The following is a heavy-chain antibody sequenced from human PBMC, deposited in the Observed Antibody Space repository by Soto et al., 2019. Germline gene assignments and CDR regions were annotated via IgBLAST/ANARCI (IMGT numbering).Heavy chain of an antibody. CDR3: ARDRGSYALDY. V-gene: IGHV1-18*01. D-gene: IGHD1-26*01. Sequence: QGQLVRSGAAVKKPGDSVQFSCKASGYTFTSYVISWVRQAPAQGLECMGWISANNGNTNYAQKLQGRVTMTTDTSTSTAYMELRSLRSDDTAVYYCARDRGSYALDYWGQGTLVTVSS. CDR2: ISANNGNT. J-gene: IGHJ4*02. CDR1: GYTFTSYV.